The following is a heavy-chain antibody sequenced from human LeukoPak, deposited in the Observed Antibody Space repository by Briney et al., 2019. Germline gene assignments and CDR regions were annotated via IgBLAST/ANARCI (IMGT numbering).Heavy chain of an antibody. V-gene: IGHV3-66*01. CDR1: GFTVSSNY. CDR2: IYSGGST. J-gene: IGHJ4*02. D-gene: IGHD3-22*01. Sequence: GGSLRLSCAASGFTVSSNYMSWVRQAPGKGLEWVSVIYSGGSTYYADSVKGRFTISRDNSKNTLYLQMNSLRAEDTAVYYCARALPYYYDSSGYDYWGQGTLVTVSS. CDR3: ARALPYYYDSSGYDY.